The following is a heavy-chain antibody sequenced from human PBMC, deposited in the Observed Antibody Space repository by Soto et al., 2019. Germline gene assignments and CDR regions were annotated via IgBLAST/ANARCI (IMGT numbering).Heavy chain of an antibody. V-gene: IGHV1-18*01. CDR2: ISIEKGDT. Sequence: QVQVVQSGAEVKKPGASVKVACKASGYSFDTFGMSWVRQAPGQGVEWMGWISIEKGDTNFAKKFQDRLNMTTDTSTSTAYMKLRSLTSDDTAVYYCARFYCSFGSCFTCWHFDLWGRGTLVTVSS. D-gene: IGHD2-15*01. J-gene: IGHJ2*01. CDR1: GYSFDTFG. CDR3: ARFYCSFGSCFTCWHFDL.